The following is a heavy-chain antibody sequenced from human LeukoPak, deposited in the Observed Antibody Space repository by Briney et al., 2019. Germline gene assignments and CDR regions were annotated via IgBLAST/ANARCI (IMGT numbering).Heavy chain of an antibody. CDR2: IYYSGYT. D-gene: IGHD3-10*01. Sequence: SETLSLTCTVSGGSISNYYWSWIRQPPGKGLEWIGYIYYSGYTNYNPSLKSRVTISLDTSKNQFSLKLRPVTAADTAVYYCARGALRPTTYYYGSGSYYPSWGQGTLVTVSS. CDR3: ARGALRPTTYYYGSGSYYPS. V-gene: IGHV4-59*08. CDR1: GGSISNYY. J-gene: IGHJ4*02.